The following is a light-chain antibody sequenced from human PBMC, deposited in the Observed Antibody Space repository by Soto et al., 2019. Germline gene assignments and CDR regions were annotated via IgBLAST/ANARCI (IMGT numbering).Light chain of an antibody. CDR2: KAS. V-gene: IGKV1-5*03. CDR1: QSINSW. Sequence: DIQMTQSPSTLSASVGDRVTITCRASQSINSWLAWYQQKPGKATNLLIYKASSLESGVPSRFSGSASGKEFSLTTGSLQAYYFAAYYCQQYNESPWTFGQGTKVDIK. J-gene: IGKJ1*01. CDR3: QQYNESPWT.